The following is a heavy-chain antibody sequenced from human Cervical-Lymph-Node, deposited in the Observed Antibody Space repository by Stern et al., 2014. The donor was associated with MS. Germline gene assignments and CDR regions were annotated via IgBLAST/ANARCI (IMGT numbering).Heavy chain of an antibody. D-gene: IGHD5-12*01. CDR1: GYTFTSYY. CDR2: INPSGGST. V-gene: IGHV1-46*01. J-gene: IGHJ6*02. CDR3: ARDWTESQGWVYSGTWGYGMDV. Sequence: QMQLVQSGAEVKKPGASVKVSCKASGYTFTSYYMHWVRQAPGQGLEWMGIINPSGGSTSYAQKFQGRVTMTRDTSTSTVYMDLSSLRSEDTAVYYCARDWTESQGWVYSGTWGYGMDVWGQGTTVTVSS.